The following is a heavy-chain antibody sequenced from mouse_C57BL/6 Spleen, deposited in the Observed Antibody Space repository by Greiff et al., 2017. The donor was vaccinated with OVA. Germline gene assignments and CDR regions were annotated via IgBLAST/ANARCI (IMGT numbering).Heavy chain of an antibody. CDR2: IYPGSGNT. CDR1: GYTFTDYY. V-gene: IGHV1-84*01. Sequence: QVQLQQSGPELVKPGASVKISCKASGYTFTDYYIYWVKQRPGQGLEWIGWIYPGSGNTKYNEKFKGKTTMTVDTSSSTAYLQLSSLTSEDSAVYFCARQEDYAMDYWGQGTSVTVSS. CDR3: ARQEDYAMDY. J-gene: IGHJ4*01.